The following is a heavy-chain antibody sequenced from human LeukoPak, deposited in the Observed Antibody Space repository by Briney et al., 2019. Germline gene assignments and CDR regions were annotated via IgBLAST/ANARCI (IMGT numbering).Heavy chain of an antibody. J-gene: IGHJ4*02. V-gene: IGHV3-74*01. Sequence: GGSLRLSCAAAGFTFSSYWMHWVRQAPGKGLVWVSRINSDGSSTSYADSVKGRFTISRDNAKNTLYLQMNSLRAEDTAVYYCAREWEAVAGTDYWGQGTLVTVSS. D-gene: IGHD6-19*01. CDR3: AREWEAVAGTDY. CDR2: INSDGSST. CDR1: GFTFSSYW.